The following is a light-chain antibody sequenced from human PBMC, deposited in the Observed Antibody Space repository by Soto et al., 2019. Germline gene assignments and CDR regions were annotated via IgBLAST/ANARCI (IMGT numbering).Light chain of an antibody. CDR3: HQRQSWPRT. CDR2: YTS. Sequence: EIVMTQSPVTLSVSPGERATLSCRASQSFISRLAWYQHKPGHAPRLLIYYTSNRATGIPARFSGSGSGTDFTLTINSLAPEDFAIYYCHQRQSWPRTFGQGTKVDIK. CDR1: QSFISR. V-gene: IGKV3-11*01. J-gene: IGKJ1*01.